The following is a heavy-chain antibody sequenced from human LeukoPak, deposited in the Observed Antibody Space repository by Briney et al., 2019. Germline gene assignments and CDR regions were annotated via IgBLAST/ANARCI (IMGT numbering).Heavy chain of an antibody. Sequence: ASVKISCKVSGYTFTDYYMHWVQQAPGKGLEWMGLVDPEDGETIYAEKFQGRVTITADTSTDTAYMELSSLRSEDTAVYYCATSRLIVVVPAAPLDYWGQGTLVIVSS. D-gene: IGHD2-2*01. CDR1: GYTFTDYY. J-gene: IGHJ4*02. CDR2: VDPEDGET. V-gene: IGHV1-69-2*01. CDR3: ATSRLIVVVPAAPLDY.